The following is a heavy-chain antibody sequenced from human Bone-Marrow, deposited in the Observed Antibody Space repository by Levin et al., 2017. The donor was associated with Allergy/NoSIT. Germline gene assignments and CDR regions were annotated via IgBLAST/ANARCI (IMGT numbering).Heavy chain of an antibody. J-gene: IGHJ4*02. CDR2: IPDDGSRK. Sequence: GESLKISCAASGFTFSSYHMHWVRQAPGKGLEWVAAIPDDGSRKHYADSVKGRFTISRDNSKSTLYLQVNSLKAEDTALYYCAKQSLQDSSGLDYWGQGTLVTVSS. D-gene: IGHD6-19*01. CDR3: AKQSLQDSSGLDY. CDR1: GFTFSSYH. V-gene: IGHV3-30*18.